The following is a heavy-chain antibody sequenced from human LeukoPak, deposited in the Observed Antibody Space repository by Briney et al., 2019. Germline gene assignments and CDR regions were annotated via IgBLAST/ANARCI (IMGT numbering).Heavy chain of an antibody. CDR3: ARDTYCSSTSCYREFADY. J-gene: IGHJ4*02. Sequence: ASVKVSCKASGYTFTGYYIHWVRQAPGQGLEWMGWINPNSGGTNYAQKFQGRVTLTRDTSISTAYMELSGLRSDDTAVYYCARDTYCSSTSCYREFADYWGQGALVTVSS. CDR1: GYTFTGYY. V-gene: IGHV1-2*02. D-gene: IGHD2-2*01. CDR2: INPNSGGT.